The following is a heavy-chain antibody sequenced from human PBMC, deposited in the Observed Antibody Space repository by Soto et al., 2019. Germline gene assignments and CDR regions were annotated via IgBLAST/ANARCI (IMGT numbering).Heavy chain of an antibody. CDR1: GGTFSSGYE. Sequence: QVQLVQSGAEVKKPGSSVMVSCKASGGTFSSGYEISWVRQAPGQGLEWMAGIIPIFDTANYAQNFQGRLTITADESTTTAYMELSSLTSDDTAVYYCARGMATVYYFAYWGQGTQVTVSS. J-gene: IGHJ4*02. D-gene: IGHD4-4*01. CDR3: ARGMATVYYFAY. CDR2: IIPIFDTA. V-gene: IGHV1-69*01.